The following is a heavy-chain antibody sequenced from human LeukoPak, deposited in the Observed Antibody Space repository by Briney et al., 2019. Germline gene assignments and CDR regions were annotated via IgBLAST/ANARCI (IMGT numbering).Heavy chain of an antibody. Sequence: NPSETLSLTCAVYGGSFSGYYWSWIRQPPGKGLEWIGEINHSGSTNYNPSLKSRVTISVDTSKNQFSLKLSSVTAADTAVYYCARLPGYYDSSGYYYVQTPPDYWGQGTLVTVSS. CDR1: GGSFSGYY. CDR3: ARLPGYYDSSGYYYVQTPPDY. CDR2: INHSGST. J-gene: IGHJ4*02. V-gene: IGHV4-34*01. D-gene: IGHD3-22*01.